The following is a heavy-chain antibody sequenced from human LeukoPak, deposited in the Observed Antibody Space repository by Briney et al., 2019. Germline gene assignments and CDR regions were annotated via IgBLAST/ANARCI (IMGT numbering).Heavy chain of an antibody. CDR2: IYYSGST. D-gene: IGHD2-15*01. Sequence: SETLSLTCTVSGGSISGSSYYWGWVRQPPGKGLEWIGSIYYSGSTYYNPSLKSRVTISVDTSKNQFSLKLSSVTAADTAVYYCARGPYCSGGTCYRGMDVWGQGTTVTVSS. CDR1: GGSISGSSYY. J-gene: IGHJ6*02. V-gene: IGHV4-39*07. CDR3: ARGPYCSGGTCYRGMDV.